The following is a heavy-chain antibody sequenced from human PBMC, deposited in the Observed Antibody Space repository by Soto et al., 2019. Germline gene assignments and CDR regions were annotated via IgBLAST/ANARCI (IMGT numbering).Heavy chain of an antibody. CDR2: IYYSGST. CDR3: ARMYSTSSGFDY. J-gene: IGHJ4*02. CDR1: GGSINSNSYY. V-gene: IGHV4-39*01. D-gene: IGHD6-6*01. Sequence: QVQLQESGPGLVKPSETLSLTCTVSGGSINSNSYYWAWIRQPPGKGLEWIGSIYYSGSTYYNPSLKSRVTISVDTSKDQLSLTLSSVTAADTAVYYCARMYSTSSGFDYWGQGTLVTVSS.